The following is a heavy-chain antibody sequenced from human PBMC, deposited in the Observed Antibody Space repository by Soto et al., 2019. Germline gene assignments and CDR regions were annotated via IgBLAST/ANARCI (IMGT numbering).Heavy chain of an antibody. D-gene: IGHD2-2*01. V-gene: IGHV3-23*01. J-gene: IGHJ4*02. CDR2: IGGSSDST. Sequence: GGSLRLSCAASGSTFSNYAMSWVRQAPGKGLEWVSGIGGSSDSTHYADSVKGRFTVSRDNSKKTLYLQMNSLRAEDTAVYYCAKTQGYCTTISCYPHGWPFDYWGQGTLVTVSS. CDR1: GSTFSNYA. CDR3: AKTQGYCTTISCYPHGWPFDY.